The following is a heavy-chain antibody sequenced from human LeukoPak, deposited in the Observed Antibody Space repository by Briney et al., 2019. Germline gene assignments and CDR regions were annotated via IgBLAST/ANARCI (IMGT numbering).Heavy chain of an antibody. J-gene: IGHJ4*02. CDR3: ARDRDSSGYYLTLFDY. V-gene: IGHV3-30*04. CDR2: ISYDGSNK. CDR1: GFTFSSYA. Sequence: RAGGSLRLSCAASGFTFSSYAMSWVRQAPGKGLEWVAVISYDGSNKYYADSVKGRFTISRDNSKNTLYLQMNSLRAEDTAVYYCARDRDSSGYYLTLFDYWGQGTLVTVSS. D-gene: IGHD3-22*01.